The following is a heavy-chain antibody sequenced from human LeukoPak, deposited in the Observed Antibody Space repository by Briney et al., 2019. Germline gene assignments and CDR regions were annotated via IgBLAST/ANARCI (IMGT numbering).Heavy chain of an antibody. CDR1: GGSISSGGYY. D-gene: IGHD2-2*01. Sequence: SETLSLTCTVSGGSISSGGYYWSWIRQHPGKGLEWIGYIYYSGSTNYNPSLKSRVTISVDTSKNQFSLKLSSVTAADTAVYYCARLGSKVVPAVKWPKYFQHWGQGTLVTVSS. CDR3: ARLGSKVVPAVKWPKYFQH. V-gene: IGHV4-31*03. CDR2: IYYSGST. J-gene: IGHJ1*01.